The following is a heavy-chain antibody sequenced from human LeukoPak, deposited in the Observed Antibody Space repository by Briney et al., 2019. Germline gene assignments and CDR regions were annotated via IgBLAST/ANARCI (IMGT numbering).Heavy chain of an antibody. V-gene: IGHV4-4*07. CDR3: ARGPNLNYGSGSYYNRYYYYYMDV. D-gene: IGHD3-10*01. CDR1: GGSISSYY. Sequence: SETLSLTCTVSGGSISSYYWSWIRQPAGKGLEWIGRIYTSGSTNYNPSLKSRVTMSVDTSKNQFSLKLSSVTAADTAVYYCARGPNLNYGSGSYYNRYYYYYMDVWGKGTTVTVSS. J-gene: IGHJ6*03. CDR2: IYTSGST.